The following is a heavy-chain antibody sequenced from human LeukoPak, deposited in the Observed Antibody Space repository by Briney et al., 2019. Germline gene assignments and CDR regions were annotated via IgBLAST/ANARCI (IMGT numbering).Heavy chain of an antibody. Sequence: SETLSLTCTVSGGSISGYYWTWVRQPAGRGLEWIGRIYSSDSIYSNPSLESRATISLDESNNQFSLKLTSVTAADTAVYYCARGTEMTIIAGHYSFDQWGRGTLVSVSS. CDR2: IYSSDSI. V-gene: IGHV4-4*07. D-gene: IGHD5-24*01. CDR3: ARGTEMTIIAGHYSFDQ. J-gene: IGHJ4*02. CDR1: GGSISGYY.